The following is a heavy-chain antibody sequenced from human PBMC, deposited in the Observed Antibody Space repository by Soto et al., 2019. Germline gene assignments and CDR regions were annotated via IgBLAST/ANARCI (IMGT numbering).Heavy chain of an antibody. D-gene: IGHD6-19*01. V-gene: IGHV4-4*02. Sequence: QVQLQESGPGLVKPSGTLSLTCAVSGGSISSSNWWSWVRQPPGKGLEGIGEIYHSGSTNYNPSLKSRVTISVDKTKNQFSLKLSSVTAADTAVYYCARVVAVAGTDLFDYWVQGTLVTVSS. J-gene: IGHJ4*02. CDR2: IYHSGST. CDR3: ARVVAVAGTDLFDY. CDR1: GGSISSSNW.